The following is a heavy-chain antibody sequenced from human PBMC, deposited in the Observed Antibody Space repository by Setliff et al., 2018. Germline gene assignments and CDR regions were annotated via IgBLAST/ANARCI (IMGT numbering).Heavy chain of an antibody. CDR3: ARALGATITHFDC. V-gene: IGHV1-2*04. J-gene: IGHJ4*02. D-gene: IGHD1-26*01. CDR1: GYTFTGYY. Sequence: GASVKVSCKASGYTFTGYYMHWVRQAPGQGLEWMGWINPNSGGTNYAQKFQGWVTMTRDTSISTAYMELSRLRSDDTAVYYCARALGATITHFDCWGQGTLVTAPQ. CDR2: INPNSGGT.